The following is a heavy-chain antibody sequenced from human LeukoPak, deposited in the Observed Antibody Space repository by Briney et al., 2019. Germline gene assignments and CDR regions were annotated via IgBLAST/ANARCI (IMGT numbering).Heavy chain of an antibody. CDR3: AKEDGLRYFDWASGPFDY. CDR1: GFTFNIYA. D-gene: IGHD3-9*01. J-gene: IGHJ4*02. Sequence: QPGGSLRLSCAASGFTFNIYAMSWVRQAPGKGLEWVSAISGSGGSTYYADSVKGRFTISRDNSKNTLYLQMNSLRAEDTAVYYCAKEDGLRYFDWASGPFDYWGQGTLVTVSS. CDR2: ISGSGGST. V-gene: IGHV3-23*01.